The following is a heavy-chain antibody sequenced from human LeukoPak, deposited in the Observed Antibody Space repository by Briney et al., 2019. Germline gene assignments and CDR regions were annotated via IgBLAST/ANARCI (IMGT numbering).Heavy chain of an antibody. D-gene: IGHD3-10*01. CDR1: GGSISNYY. Sequence: PSETLSLTCTVSGGSISNYYWSWIRQPPGKGLEWIGEINHSGSTNDNLSLKSRVTISVDTSKNQFSLKLSSVTAADTAVYYCARSFRRGGSGSYFGHWGQGTLVTVSS. V-gene: IGHV4-34*01. CDR3: ARSFRRGGSGSYFGH. CDR2: INHSGST. J-gene: IGHJ4*02.